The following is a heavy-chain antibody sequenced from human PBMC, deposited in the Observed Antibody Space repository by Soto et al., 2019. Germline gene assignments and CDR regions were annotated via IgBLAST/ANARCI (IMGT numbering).Heavy chain of an antibody. CDR2: MNQDGSEI. J-gene: IGHJ3*02. CDR1: GFTFSSYW. D-gene: IGHD3-16*02. CDR3: ARDRGYITFDN. V-gene: IGHV3-7*01. Sequence: GASLILSFGASGFTFSSYWMSWVRQAPGKGLEWMANMNQDGSEINYVDSVKGRLTISRDNAENSLYLQMTSLIAEDTAVYHCARDRGYITFDNWGPGTMVTV.